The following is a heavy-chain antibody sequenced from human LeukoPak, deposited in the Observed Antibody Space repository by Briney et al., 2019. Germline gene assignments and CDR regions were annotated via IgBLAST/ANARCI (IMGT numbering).Heavy chain of an antibody. D-gene: IGHD3-10*01. CDR1: GFTFSSYW. CDR2: INSDGSST. J-gene: IGHJ4*02. V-gene: IGHV3-74*01. CDR3: ARGKEWFGELLSF. Sequence: GRSLRLSCAASGFTFSSYWMHWVRQAPGKGLVWVSRINSDGSSTSYADSVKGRFTISRDNAKNTLYLQMNSLRAGDTAVYYCARGKEWFGELLSFWGQGTLVTVSS.